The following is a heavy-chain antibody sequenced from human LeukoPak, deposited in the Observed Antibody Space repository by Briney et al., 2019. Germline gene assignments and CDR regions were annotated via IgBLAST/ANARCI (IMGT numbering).Heavy chain of an antibody. Sequence: GGSLRLSCAAFGFTFRTYAMNWVRQAPGKGLEWVSLITGNGDTIQYADSVKGRFTISRDNAKNTLYLQMDSLRVEDTAVYYCARDVGSAPFDYWGQGTLVTVSS. V-gene: IGHV3-23*01. CDR2: ITGNGDTI. CDR1: GFTFRTYA. J-gene: IGHJ4*02. D-gene: IGHD6-25*01. CDR3: ARDVGSAPFDY.